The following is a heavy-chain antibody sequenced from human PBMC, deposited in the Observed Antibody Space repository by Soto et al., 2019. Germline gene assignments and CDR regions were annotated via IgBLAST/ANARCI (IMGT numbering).Heavy chain of an antibody. Sequence: QLQLQESGPGLVKPSETLSLTCTVSGGSISSSSYYWGWIRQPPGKGLEWIGSIYYSGSTYYNPSLKSRVTISVDTSKNQFSLKLSSVTAADTAVYYCAGEYSGYDFPYYYYYMDVWGKGTTVTVSS. J-gene: IGHJ6*03. D-gene: IGHD5-12*01. CDR2: IYYSGST. V-gene: IGHV4-39*01. CDR3: AGEYSGYDFPYYYYYMDV. CDR1: GGSISSSSYY.